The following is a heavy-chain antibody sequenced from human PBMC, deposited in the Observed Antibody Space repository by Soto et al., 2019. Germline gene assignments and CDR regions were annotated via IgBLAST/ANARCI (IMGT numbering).Heavy chain of an antibody. V-gene: IGHV3-21*01. J-gene: IGHJ5*01. Sequence: VQLVESGGGLVKPGGSLRLSCEGSGFMFSSYNTNWVRQAPGRGLEWVSFISSSSAYKYYEDAVKGRFTISRDNDKNSVYLQMNSLRAEDAGLYYGARSAGYCTDTSCEKGWFDSWGQGTWVTVSS. CDR3: ARSAGYCTDTSCEKGWFDS. CDR2: ISSSSAYK. D-gene: IGHD2-8*02. CDR1: GFMFSSYN.